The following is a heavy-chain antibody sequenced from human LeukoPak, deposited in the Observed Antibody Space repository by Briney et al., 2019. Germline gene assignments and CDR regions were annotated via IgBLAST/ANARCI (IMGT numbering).Heavy chain of an antibody. Sequence: SETLSLTCTVSGGSISSNSYYWGWIRQPPGKGLEWIGSIYYSGSTYYNPSLKSRVTISVDSSKNQFSLKLSSVTAADTAMYYCARRGPPRTLLRGVKSGWFDPWGQGTLVTVSS. CDR1: GGSISSNSYY. CDR3: ARRGPPRTLLRGVKSGWFDP. V-gene: IGHV4-39*07. CDR2: IYYSGST. D-gene: IGHD3-10*01. J-gene: IGHJ5*02.